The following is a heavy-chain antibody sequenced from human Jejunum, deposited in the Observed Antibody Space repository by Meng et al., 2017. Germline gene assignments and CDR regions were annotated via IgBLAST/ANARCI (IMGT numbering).Heavy chain of an antibody. CDR1: GITFSDFY. V-gene: IGHV3-11*01. D-gene: IGHD7-27*01. CDR3: ARGHWALDS. Sequence: LVASGGGLVKPGGSLILSCAASGITFSDFYMSWVRQAPGKGLEWVSYINPSDTTTDYADSVKGRFTISRDHAKKSMYLQMNSLRVEDTAVYYCARGHWALDSWGQGTLVTVSS. CDR2: INPSDTTT. J-gene: IGHJ4*02.